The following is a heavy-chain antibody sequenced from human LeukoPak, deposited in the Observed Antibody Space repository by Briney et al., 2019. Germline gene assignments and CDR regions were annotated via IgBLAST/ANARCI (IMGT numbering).Heavy chain of an antibody. Sequence: PSETLSLTCTVSGGSVSSGSYYWSWIRQPPGTGLEWIGYIYYSGSTNYNPSLKSRVTISVDTSKNQFSLKLSSVTAADTAVYYCARIDPDIVVVPAAGYFDYWGQGTLVTVSS. V-gene: IGHV4-61*01. J-gene: IGHJ4*02. D-gene: IGHD2-2*01. CDR3: ARIDPDIVVVPAAGYFDY. CDR2: IYYSGST. CDR1: GGSVSSGSYY.